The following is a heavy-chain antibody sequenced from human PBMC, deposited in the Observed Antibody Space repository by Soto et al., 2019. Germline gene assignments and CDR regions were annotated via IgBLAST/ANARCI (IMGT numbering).Heavy chain of an antibody. V-gene: IGHV4-59*01. CDR1: GGSIGSYY. CDR2: IYYSGST. Sequence: SETLSLTYTVSGGSIGSYYWSWIRQPPGKGLEWIGYIYYSGSTNYNPSLKSRVTISVDTSKNQFSLKLSSVTAADTAVYYCARGGYFGDYWGQGTLVTVSS. CDR3: ARGGYFGDY. D-gene: IGHD3-9*01. J-gene: IGHJ4*02.